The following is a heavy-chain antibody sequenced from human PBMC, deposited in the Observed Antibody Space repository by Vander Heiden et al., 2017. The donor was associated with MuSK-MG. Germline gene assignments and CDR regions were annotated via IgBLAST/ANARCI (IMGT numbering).Heavy chain of an antibody. CDR3: ASSITIFGVAQFDY. CDR1: GGSISSSSYY. Sequence: QLQLQESGPGLVKPSETLSLTCPVSGGSISSSSYYWGWIRQPPGKGLEWIGSIYYSGSTYYNPSLKSRVTISVDTSKNQFSLKLSSVTAADTAVYYCASSITIFGVAQFDYWGQGTLVTVSS. CDR2: IYYSGST. J-gene: IGHJ4*02. V-gene: IGHV4-39*01. D-gene: IGHD3-3*01.